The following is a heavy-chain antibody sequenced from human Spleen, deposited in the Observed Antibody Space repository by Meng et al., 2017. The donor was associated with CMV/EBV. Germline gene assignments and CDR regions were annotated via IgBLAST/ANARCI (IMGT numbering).Heavy chain of an antibody. CDR2: IRYDGNNK. J-gene: IGHJ4*02. D-gene: IGHD3-10*01. CDR3: AKDRVRGAHDPYYFDY. CDR1: GFTFSDYG. V-gene: IGHV3-30*02. Sequence: GESLKISCAASGFTFSDYGMHWVRQAPGKGLEWVAFIRYDGNNKYDGDSVKGRFIISRDNSKNTLYVEMNSLRAEDTAVYYCAKDRVRGAHDPYYFDYWGQGTLVTVSS.